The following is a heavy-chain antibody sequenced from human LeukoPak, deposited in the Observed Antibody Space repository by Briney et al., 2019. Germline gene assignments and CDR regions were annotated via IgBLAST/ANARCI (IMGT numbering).Heavy chain of an antibody. Sequence: PGGSLRLSCAASGFTVSSNYMSWVRQAPGKGLEWVSVIYSGGSTYYADSVKGRFTISRDNSKNTLYLQVNSLRAEDTAVYYCARDRQYYDSSGLYGMDVWGQGTTVTVSS. V-gene: IGHV3-53*01. D-gene: IGHD3-22*01. CDR2: IYSGGST. J-gene: IGHJ6*02. CDR3: ARDRQYYDSSGLYGMDV. CDR1: GFTVSSNY.